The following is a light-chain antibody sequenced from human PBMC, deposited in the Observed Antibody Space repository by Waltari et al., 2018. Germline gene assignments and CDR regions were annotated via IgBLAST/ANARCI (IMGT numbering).Light chain of an antibody. J-gene: IGKJ4*01. V-gene: IGKV3-11*01. CDR2: DAS. CDR3: LQRSNWPPT. CDR1: QSVGRS. Sequence: EVVLTQSPATLSLSPGDRATLSCRASQSVGRSLSWYQQKPGQPPRLLIYDASTRATGIPARISGSGSGTDFTLTIGSLESEDVAVYFCLQRSNWPPTFGGGTTVEIK.